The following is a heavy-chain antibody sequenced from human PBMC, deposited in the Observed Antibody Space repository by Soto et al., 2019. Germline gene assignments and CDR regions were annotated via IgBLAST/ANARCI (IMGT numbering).Heavy chain of an antibody. J-gene: IGHJ4*02. CDR2: ISYDGSNK. D-gene: IGHD5-12*01. V-gene: IGHV3-30*18. CDR3: AKDPGDGYNPALFDY. Sequence: PGGSLRLSCAASGFTFSSYGMHWVRQAPGKGLEWVAVISYDGSNKYYADSVKGRFTISRDNSKNTLYLQMNSLRAEDTAVYYCAKDPGDGYNPALFDYWGQGTLVTVSS. CDR1: GFTFSSYG.